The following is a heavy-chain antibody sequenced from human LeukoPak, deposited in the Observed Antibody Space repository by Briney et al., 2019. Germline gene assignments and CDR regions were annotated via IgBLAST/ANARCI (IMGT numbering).Heavy chain of an antibody. Sequence: SETLSLTCTISGGSISTYSWNWIRQAPGKGLEWIGYNYFSGTTNYNPALKSRVTISVDRSKNQFSLKLNSVTAADTAVYYCARGDYGDYGDFYYYGLDVWGQGTTVTVSS. CDR2: NYFSGTT. CDR3: ARGDYGDYGDFYYYGLDV. V-gene: IGHV4-59*01. J-gene: IGHJ6*02. CDR1: GGSISTYS. D-gene: IGHD4-17*01.